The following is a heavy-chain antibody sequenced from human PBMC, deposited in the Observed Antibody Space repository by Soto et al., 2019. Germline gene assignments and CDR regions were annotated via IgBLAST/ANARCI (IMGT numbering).Heavy chain of an antibody. CDR1: GGSISSSSYY. V-gene: IGHV4-39*01. CDR3: VRRRTSRVLRLVELEYVDY. CDR2: IYYSGST. J-gene: IGHJ4*02. Sequence: QLQLQESGPGLVKPSETLSLTCTVSGGSISSSSYYWGWIRQPPGNGLEWIGSIYYSGSTYYKPSLQSRDTRSENTSKNQFSLKLSSVTDAETAVYYCVRRRTSRVLRLVELEYVDYWGQGNLVNV. D-gene: IGHD3-16*01.